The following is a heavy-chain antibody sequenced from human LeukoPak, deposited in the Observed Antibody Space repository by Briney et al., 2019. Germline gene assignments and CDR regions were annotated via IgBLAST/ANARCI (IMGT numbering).Heavy chain of an antibody. Sequence: PGGSLRLSCAASGFTFSSYGMHGVRQAPGKGLEWVAVIWYDGSNKYYADSVKGRFTISRDNSKNTLYLQMNSLRAEDTAVYYCARTLNSSSWYASLGYWGQGTLVTVSS. V-gene: IGHV3-33*01. CDR1: GFTFSSYG. CDR2: IWYDGSNK. J-gene: IGHJ4*02. CDR3: ARTLNSSSWYASLGY. D-gene: IGHD6-13*01.